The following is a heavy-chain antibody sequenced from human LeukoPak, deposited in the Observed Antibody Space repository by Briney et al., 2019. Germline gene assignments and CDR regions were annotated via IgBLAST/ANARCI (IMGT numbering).Heavy chain of an antibody. CDR2: MYYSRNT. Sequence: PSESLSLTCTVSVDSISGYYWSWIRQPPGKGLEWIGYMYYSRNTNYNPSLKSRLTTSLDTSKNQFSLKLSSVTAADTAVYYCARGKYYFDYWGQGTLVTVSS. V-gene: IGHV4-59*01. J-gene: IGHJ4*02. CDR3: ARGKYYFDY. CDR1: VDSISGYY.